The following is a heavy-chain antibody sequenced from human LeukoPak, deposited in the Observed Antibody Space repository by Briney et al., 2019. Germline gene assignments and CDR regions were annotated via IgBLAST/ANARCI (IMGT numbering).Heavy chain of an antibody. J-gene: IGHJ4*02. CDR3: ARDRGSGSYYVVH. CDR2: IWYDGNNK. V-gene: IGHV3-33*01. D-gene: IGHD3-10*01. Sequence: GGSLRLSCAASGFTFTSYGMHWVRQAPGKGLEWVAAIWYDGNNKYYADSVKGRFTISRDNSKNTLYLQMNSLRAEDTAVYYCARDRGSGSYYVVHWGQGTLVTVSS. CDR1: GFTFTSYG.